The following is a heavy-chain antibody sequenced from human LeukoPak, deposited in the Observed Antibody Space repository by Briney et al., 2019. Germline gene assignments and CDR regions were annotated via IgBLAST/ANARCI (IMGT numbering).Heavy chain of an antibody. CDR1: GFTFNSYA. CDR3: TRDIGGRSAY. V-gene: IGHV3-23*01. J-gene: IGHJ4*02. Sequence: GGSLRLSCEASGFTFNSYAMSWVRQAPGKGLEWVSGIGGSGSSTYYADFAKGRFTISRDNARNTLYLQMNSLSADDTAVYYCTRDIGGRSAYWGQGALVTVSS. CDR2: IGGSGSST. D-gene: IGHD3-16*01.